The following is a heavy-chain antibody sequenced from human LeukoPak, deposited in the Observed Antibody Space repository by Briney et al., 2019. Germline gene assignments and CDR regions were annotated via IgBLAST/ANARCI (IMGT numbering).Heavy chain of an antibody. D-gene: IGHD2-21*02. Sequence: GGSLTLSCAASGFTFSNYWMSGVRQAPGRGREWGANINQAGREKYYVGSVKGRFTIYRDNTKNSLYLQMNSLRAEDTAVYYCARDKSYGDSSDYWGQGTLVTVSS. CDR1: GFTFSNYW. J-gene: IGHJ4*02. CDR3: ARDKSYGDSSDY. V-gene: IGHV3-7*01. CDR2: INQAGREK.